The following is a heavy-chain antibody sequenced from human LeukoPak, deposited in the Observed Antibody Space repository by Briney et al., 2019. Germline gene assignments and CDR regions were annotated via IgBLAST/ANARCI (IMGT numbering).Heavy chain of an antibody. CDR3: AREFKNYVIEFYFDY. V-gene: IGHV4-30-2*01. J-gene: IGHJ4*02. CDR2: ISHRGST. CDR1: GDYINNGGHY. D-gene: IGHD3-16*01. Sequence: SQTLSLTCSVSGDYINNGGHYWSWIRQPPGKTLEYIGYISHRGSTYYNPSLKSRLTISVDGSRNQFSLKLSSVTAADTAVYYCAREFKNYVIEFYFDYWGQGTLVTVSS.